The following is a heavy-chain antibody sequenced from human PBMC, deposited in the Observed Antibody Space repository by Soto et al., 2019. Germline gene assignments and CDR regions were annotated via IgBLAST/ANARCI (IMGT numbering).Heavy chain of an antibody. CDR1: GITFGSRAM. CDR2: INHSGST. D-gene: IGHD4-17*01. V-gene: IGHV4-4*02. CDR3: AREAGTTVVTGDAFDI. J-gene: IGHJ3*02. Sequence: VQLLESGGDLVQPGGSLRLSCVASGITFGSRAMSWVRQAPGKGLEWIGEINHSGSTNYNPSLKSRVTISVDTSKNQFSLKLSSVTAADTAVYYCAREAGTTVVTGDAFDIWGQGTMVTVSS.